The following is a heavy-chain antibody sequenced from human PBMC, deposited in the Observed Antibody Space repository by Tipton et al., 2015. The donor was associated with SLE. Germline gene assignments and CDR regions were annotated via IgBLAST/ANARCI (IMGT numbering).Heavy chain of an antibody. V-gene: IGHV3-9*01. CDR2: ISWNSNNI. Sequence: SLRLSCAASGFTFEDYAMHWVRQAPGKGLEWVSGISWNSNNIGYADSVKGRFTISRDNAKNSLYLQMNSLNTEDTAVYYCAADIPGGAYPLDFWGQGTLVTVSS. CDR3: AADIPGGAYPLDF. D-gene: IGHD1-1*01. CDR1: GFTFEDYA. J-gene: IGHJ4*02.